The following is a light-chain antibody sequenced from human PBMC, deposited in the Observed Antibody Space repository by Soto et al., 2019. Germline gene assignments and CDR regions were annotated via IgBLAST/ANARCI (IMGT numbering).Light chain of an antibody. CDR1: SSDVGSYNL. CDR3: CSYAGSSTYV. J-gene: IGLJ1*01. CDR2: EVS. Sequence: SVLTQPASVSRSPGQSITTTYTGTSSDVGSYNLVSWYQQHPGKAPKLMIYEVSKRPSGVSNRFSGSKSGNTASLTISGLQAEDEADYYCCSYAGSSTYVFGTGTKVTVL. V-gene: IGLV2-23*02.